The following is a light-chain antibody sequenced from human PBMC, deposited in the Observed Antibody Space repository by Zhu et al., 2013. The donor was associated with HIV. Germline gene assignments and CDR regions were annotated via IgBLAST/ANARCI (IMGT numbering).Light chain of an antibody. CDR2: DAA. Sequence: EIVLTQSPATLSLSPGERATLSCRASQSVSSSLAWYQQKPGQAPRLLIYDAANRATGIPARFSGSGSGTDFTLTISSLEPEDFAVYYCHQRTHWHTFGQGTKLEIK. V-gene: IGKV3-11*01. J-gene: IGKJ2*01. CDR1: QSVSSS. CDR3: HQRTHWHT.